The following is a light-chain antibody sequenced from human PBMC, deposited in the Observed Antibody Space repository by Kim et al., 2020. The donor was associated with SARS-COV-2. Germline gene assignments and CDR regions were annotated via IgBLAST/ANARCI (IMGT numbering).Light chain of an antibody. CDR2: GTS. J-gene: IGKJ5*01. CDR3: QQYVRSPPVT. Sequence: PGESATLSCRASQSVSSSYLAWYYQKPGQAPRLLISGTSNRATGIPDRFSGSGSGTDFTLTISRLEPEDFAVYYCQQYVRSPPVTFGQGTRLEIK. V-gene: IGKV3-20*01. CDR1: QSVSSSY.